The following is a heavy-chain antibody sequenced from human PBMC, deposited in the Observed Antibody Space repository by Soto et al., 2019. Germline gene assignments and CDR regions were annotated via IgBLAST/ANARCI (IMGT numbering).Heavy chain of an antibody. J-gene: IGHJ4*02. CDR1: GYTFSGFY. Sequence: GASVKVSCKASGYTFSGFYMHWVRQAPGQGLEWMGWINPNSGGIKSAEKFQGRVTMTRDTSISTAYMELSRLTSDDTAVYYCASAAVTGTAGLDFWGQGTQVTVSS. CDR2: INPNSGGI. D-gene: IGHD6-19*01. CDR3: ASAAVTGTAGLDF. V-gene: IGHV1-2*02.